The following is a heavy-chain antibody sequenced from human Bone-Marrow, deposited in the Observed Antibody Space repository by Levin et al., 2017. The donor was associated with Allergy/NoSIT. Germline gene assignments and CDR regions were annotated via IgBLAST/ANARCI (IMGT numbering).Heavy chain of an antibody. D-gene: IGHD3-16*01. CDR1: GGTFSRHV. Sequence: SVKVSCKASGGTFSRHVFSWMRQAPGQGLEWMGGVSPIFGRAHPAQKFQGRLTMTADEVTTTVHMELSSLKPEDTAVYYCATERGGGQFDFWGQGTLVTVSS. V-gene: IGHV1-69*13. CDR2: VSPIFGRA. J-gene: IGHJ4*02. CDR3: ATERGGGQFDF.